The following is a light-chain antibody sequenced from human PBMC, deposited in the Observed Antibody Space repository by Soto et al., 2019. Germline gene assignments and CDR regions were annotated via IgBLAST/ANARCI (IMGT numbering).Light chain of an antibody. CDR1: QSVSNY. V-gene: IGKV3-11*01. J-gene: IGKJ5*01. CDR2: DAS. Sequence: ESMLTQSPATLSLSPGERATLSCRASQSVSNYLAWYQQKPGQAPRLLIYDASNRATGVPARFSGSGSGTDFTLTISSLEPEDFAVYYCQQRSNWPPITFGQGTRLEIK. CDR3: QQRSNWPPIT.